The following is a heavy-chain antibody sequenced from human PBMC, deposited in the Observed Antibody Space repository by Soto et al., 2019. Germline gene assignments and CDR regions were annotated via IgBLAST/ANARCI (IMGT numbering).Heavy chain of an antibody. Sequence: SETLSLTCTVSGGSISSGGYYWSWIRQHPGKGLEWTGYIYYSGSTYYNPSLKSRVTISVDTSKNQFSLKLSSVTAADTAVYYCARSEEGGATINWVFDYWGQGTLVTV. J-gene: IGHJ4*02. CDR3: ARSEEGGATINWVFDY. CDR1: GGSISSGGYY. D-gene: IGHD5-12*01. V-gene: IGHV4-31*03. CDR2: IYYSGST.